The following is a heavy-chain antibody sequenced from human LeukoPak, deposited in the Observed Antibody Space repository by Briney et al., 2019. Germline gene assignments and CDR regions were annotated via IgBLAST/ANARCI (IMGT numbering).Heavy chain of an antibody. CDR3: AKGRGWLQFFDY. CDR1: GFTFSSYA. V-gene: IGHV3-23*01. D-gene: IGHD5-24*01. CDR2: ISGSGGST. J-gene: IGHJ4*02. Sequence: GGSLRLSCAASGFTFSSYAMNWVRQAPGKGLEWVSTISGSGGSTYNADSVKGRFTIARDNSKNTLYLQMNSLRAEDTAVYFCAKGRGWLQFFDYWGQGTLVTVSS.